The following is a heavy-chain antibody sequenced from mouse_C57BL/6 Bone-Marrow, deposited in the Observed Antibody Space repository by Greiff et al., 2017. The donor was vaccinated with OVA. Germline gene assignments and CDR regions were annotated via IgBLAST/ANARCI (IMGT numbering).Heavy chain of an antibody. V-gene: IGHV5-17*01. J-gene: IGHJ2*01. Sequence: EVHLVESGGGLVKPGGSLKLSCAASGFPFSDYGMHWVRQAPEKGLEWVAYISSGSSTIYYADTVKGRFTISRDNAKNTLFLQMTSLRSEDTAMYYCARDDGTLYYFDYWGQGTTLTVSS. CDR2: ISSGSSTI. D-gene: IGHD2-12*01. CDR1: GFPFSDYG. CDR3: ARDDGTLYYFDY.